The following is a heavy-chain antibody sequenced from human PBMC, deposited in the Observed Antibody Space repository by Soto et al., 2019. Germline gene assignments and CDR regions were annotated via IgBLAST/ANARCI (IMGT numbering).Heavy chain of an antibody. CDR3: ARGDYGGNYYFDY. CDR1: GGSISSGDYY. Sequence: SETLSLTCTVSGGSISSGDYYWSWIRQPPGKGLEWIGYIYYSGSTYYNPSLKSRVTISVDTSKNQFSLKLSSVTAADTAVYYCARGDYGGNYYFDYWGQGTLVTVSS. D-gene: IGHD4-17*01. CDR2: IYYSGST. J-gene: IGHJ4*02. V-gene: IGHV4-30-4*01.